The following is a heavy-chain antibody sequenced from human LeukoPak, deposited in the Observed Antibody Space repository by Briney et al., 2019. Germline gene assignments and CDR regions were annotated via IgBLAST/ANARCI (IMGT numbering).Heavy chain of an antibody. Sequence: PGGSLRLSCAASGFTFSSYGMHWVRQAPGKGLEWVAVISYDGSNKYYADSVKGRFTISRDNSKNTLYLQMNSLRAEDTAVYYCAKDRVSGKVIPKNFDYWGQGTLVTVSS. V-gene: IGHV3-30*18. CDR2: ISYDGSNK. J-gene: IGHJ4*02. D-gene: IGHD3-10*01. CDR1: GFTFSSYG. CDR3: AKDRVSGKVIPKNFDY.